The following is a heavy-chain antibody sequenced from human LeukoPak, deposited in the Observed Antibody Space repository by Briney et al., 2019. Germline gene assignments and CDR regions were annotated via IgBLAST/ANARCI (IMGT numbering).Heavy chain of an antibody. CDR3: AKDLWFGEFFDY. V-gene: IGHV3-30-3*01. J-gene: IGHJ4*02. Sequence: GGSLRLSCAASGFIFSSYAMHWVRQAPGKGLEWVAVISYDGSNKYYADSVKGRFTISRDNSKNTLYLQMNSLRAEDTAVYYCAKDLWFGEFFDYWGQGTLVTVSS. D-gene: IGHD3-10*01. CDR1: GFIFSSYA. CDR2: ISYDGSNK.